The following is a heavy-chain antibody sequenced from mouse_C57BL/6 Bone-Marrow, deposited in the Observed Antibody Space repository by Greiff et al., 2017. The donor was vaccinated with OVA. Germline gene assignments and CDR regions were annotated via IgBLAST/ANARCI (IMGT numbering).Heavy chain of an antibody. CDR1: GYTFTSYG. D-gene: IGHD1-1*01. CDR2: IYPRSGNT. V-gene: IGHV1-81*01. CDR3: ARGYYYGSSYSYWYFDV. Sequence: QVQLQQSGAELARPGASVKLSCKASGYTFTSYGISWVKQRTGQGLEWIGEIYPRSGNTYYNEKFKGKATLTADKSSSTAYLELRSLTSEDSAVYFCARGYYYGSSYSYWYFDVWGTGTTVTVSS. J-gene: IGHJ1*03.